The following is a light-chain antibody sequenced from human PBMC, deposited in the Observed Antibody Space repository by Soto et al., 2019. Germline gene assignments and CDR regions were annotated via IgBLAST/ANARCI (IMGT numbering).Light chain of an antibody. CDR3: QQYNRWPPYT. V-gene: IGKV3-15*01. Sequence: EIVMTQSPATLSVSPGERVTLSCRASQSISSNFAWYQQKPGQAPRLLIYGASTRATGIPARFSGSGSGTEFILTISSLQSEDFAVYYCQQYNRWPPYTFGQGTKVEIK. CDR1: QSISSN. J-gene: IGKJ2*01. CDR2: GAS.